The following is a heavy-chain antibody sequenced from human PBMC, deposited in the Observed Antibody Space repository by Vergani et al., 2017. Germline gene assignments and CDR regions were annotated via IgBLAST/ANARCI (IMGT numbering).Heavy chain of an antibody. Sequence: EVQLVESGGGLVKPGGSLRLSCAASGFTFSSYSMNWVRQAPGKGLEWVSSISSSSSYIYYADSVKGRFTISRDNAKNSLYLQMNSLRAEDTAVYYCARDGFWSGYSHAFDIWGQGTMVTVSS. D-gene: IGHD3-3*01. CDR1: GFTFSSYS. V-gene: IGHV3-21*01. CDR3: ARDGFWSGYSHAFDI. CDR2: ISSSSSYI. J-gene: IGHJ3*02.